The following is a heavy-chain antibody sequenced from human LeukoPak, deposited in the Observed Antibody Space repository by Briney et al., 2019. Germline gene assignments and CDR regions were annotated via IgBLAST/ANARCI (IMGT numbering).Heavy chain of an antibody. CDR2: IGTAGDT. CDR3: ARGNRYYDFWSGRSFNWFDP. V-gene: IGHV3-13*01. D-gene: IGHD3-3*01. J-gene: IGHJ5*02. Sequence: GGSLRLSCAASGFTFSSYDMHWVRQATGKGLEWVSAIGTAGDTYYPGSVKGRFTISRENAKNSLYLQMNSLRAGDTAVYYCARGNRYYDFWSGRSFNWFDPWGQGTLVTVSS. CDR1: GFTFSSYD.